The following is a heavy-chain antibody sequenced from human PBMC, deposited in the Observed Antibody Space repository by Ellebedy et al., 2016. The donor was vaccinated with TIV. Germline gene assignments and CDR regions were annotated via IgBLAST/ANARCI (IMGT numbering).Heavy chain of an antibody. Sequence: SVKVSCXASGGTFSSYAISWVRQAPGQGLEWMGGIIPIFGTANYAQKFQGRVTITADESTSTAYMELSSLRSEDTAVYYCARETGYYGSGSYPLDYWGQGTLVTVSS. CDR1: GGTFSSYA. CDR2: IIPIFGTA. D-gene: IGHD3-10*01. J-gene: IGHJ4*02. V-gene: IGHV1-69*13. CDR3: ARETGYYGSGSYPLDY.